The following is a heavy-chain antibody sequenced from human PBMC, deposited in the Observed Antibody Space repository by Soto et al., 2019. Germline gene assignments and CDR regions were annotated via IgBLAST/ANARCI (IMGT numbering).Heavy chain of an antibody. Sequence: LSLTCTVSGGSISSGGYYWSWIRQHPGKGLEWIGYIHYSGSTYYNPSLKSRVTISVDTSKNQFSLKLSSVTAADSAVYYCAREDRNYYDTSGYYHWGQGTLVTVSS. CDR2: IHYSGST. CDR3: AREDRNYYDTSGYYH. CDR1: GGSISSGGYY. V-gene: IGHV4-31*03. J-gene: IGHJ5*02. D-gene: IGHD3-22*01.